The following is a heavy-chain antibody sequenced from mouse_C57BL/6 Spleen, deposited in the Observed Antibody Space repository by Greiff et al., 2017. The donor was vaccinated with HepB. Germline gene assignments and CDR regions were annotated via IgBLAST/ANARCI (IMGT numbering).Heavy chain of an antibody. CDR3: ARGKVGWYFDV. Sequence: ESGPGLVKPSQSLSLTCSVTGYSITSGYYWNWIRQFPGNKLEWMGYISYDGSNNYNPSLKNRISITRDTSKNQFFLKLNSVTTEDTATYYCARGKVGWYFDVWGTGTTVTVSS. D-gene: IGHD1-1*02. J-gene: IGHJ1*03. CDR1: GYSITSGYY. V-gene: IGHV3-6*01. CDR2: ISYDGSN.